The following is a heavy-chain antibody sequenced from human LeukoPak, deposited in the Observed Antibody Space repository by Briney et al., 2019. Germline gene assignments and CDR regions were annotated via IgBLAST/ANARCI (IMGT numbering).Heavy chain of an antibody. V-gene: IGHV3-23*01. Sequence: PGGSLRLSCAASGFTFSTYAMNWVRRAPGKGLEWVSAISGSDGTTYYADSVKGRFTTSRDNSKNTLYLQMNSLRAEDTAVYYCAKGGGWLYYFDYWGQGTLVTVSS. J-gene: IGHJ4*02. CDR3: AKGGGWLYYFDY. CDR2: ISGSDGTT. D-gene: IGHD3-16*01. CDR1: GFTFSTYA.